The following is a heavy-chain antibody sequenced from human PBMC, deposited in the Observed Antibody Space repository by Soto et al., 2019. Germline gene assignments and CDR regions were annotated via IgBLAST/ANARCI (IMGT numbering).Heavy chain of an antibody. J-gene: IGHJ6*02. CDR2: IIPYSGGA. Sequence: GASVKVSCKASGGTFSGYDMSWVRQAPGQGLEWMGRIIPYSGGANYAQKFQGRVTMTGDESTSTAYMELSRLRSEETAGYYCGCFVMTTLPASYYYAMDVWGQGTTVTVSS. D-gene: IGHD4-17*01. V-gene: IGHV1-69*11. CDR1: GGTFSGYD. CDR3: GCFVMTTLPASYYYAMDV.